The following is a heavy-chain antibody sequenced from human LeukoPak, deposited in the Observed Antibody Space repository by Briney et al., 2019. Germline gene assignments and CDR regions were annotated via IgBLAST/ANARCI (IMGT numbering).Heavy chain of an antibody. Sequence: ASVKVSCKASGYTFTSYDINWVRQATGQGLEWRGWMNPNSGNTGYAQKFQGRVTMTRNTSISTAYMELSSLRSEDTAVYYCARGHTTYDAFDIWGQGTMVTVSS. CDR2: MNPNSGNT. J-gene: IGHJ3*02. D-gene: IGHD1-26*01. CDR1: GYTFTSYD. V-gene: IGHV1-8*01. CDR3: ARGHTTYDAFDI.